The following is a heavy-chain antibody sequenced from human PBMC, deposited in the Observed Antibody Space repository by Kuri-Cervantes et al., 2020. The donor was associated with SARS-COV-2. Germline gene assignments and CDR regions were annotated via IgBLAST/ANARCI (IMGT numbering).Heavy chain of an antibody. CDR3: ARVSVVTATFDY. CDR2: ISAYNGNT. D-gene: IGHD2-21*02. J-gene: IGHJ4*01. CDR1: GYTFTSYG. Sequence: ASVKVSCKASGYTFTSYGISWVRQAPGQGLEWMGWISAYNGNTNYAQKLQGRVTMTTDTSTSTVYMELSSLRSEDTAVYYCARVSVVTATFDYWGQGTLVTVSS. V-gene: IGHV1-18*04.